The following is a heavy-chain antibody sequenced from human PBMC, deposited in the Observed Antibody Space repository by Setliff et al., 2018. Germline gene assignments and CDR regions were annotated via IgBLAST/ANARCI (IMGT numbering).Heavy chain of an antibody. Sequence: ASVKVSCKASGYSFSDYGISWVRQAPGQGLEWMGWISAYNGNTKYAQKLQGRVTMATDIFTSTAYMELRSLRSDDTAVYYCARGGYSYGYDHGFDIWGQGTMVTVSS. CDR3: ARGGYSYGYDHGFDI. CDR1: GYSFSDYG. V-gene: IGHV1-18*01. J-gene: IGHJ3*02. D-gene: IGHD5-18*01. CDR2: ISAYNGNT.